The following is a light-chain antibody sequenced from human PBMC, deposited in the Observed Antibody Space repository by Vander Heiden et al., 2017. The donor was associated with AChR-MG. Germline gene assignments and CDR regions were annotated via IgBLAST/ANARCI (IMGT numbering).Light chain of an antibody. J-gene: IGLJ3*02. CDR2: RDS. V-gene: IGLV3-9*01. CDR1: NIGSKN. Sequence: SYDVTQPLSVSVALGQPARVTCGGNNIGSKNVHWYQQKSGQAPVLVIYRDSSRPSGIPGRFSGSNSGNTATLTISRAQAGDEADYYCQVWDSRTAVFGGGTKLTVL. CDR3: QVWDSRTAV.